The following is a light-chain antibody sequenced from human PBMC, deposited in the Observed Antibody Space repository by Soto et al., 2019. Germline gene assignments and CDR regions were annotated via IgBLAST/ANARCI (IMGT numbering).Light chain of an antibody. CDR3: QQYGGVPYT. J-gene: IGKJ2*01. Sequence: IVLTQSPGTLSLSPGQRATLSCRASESISRDYLAWYQQRLGQAPRLLIYGASSGATGIPDRFSGSGSATDFTLTISRLEPEDFAIYYCQQYGGVPYTFGQGTKLEIK. CDR2: GAS. V-gene: IGKV3-20*01. CDR1: ESISRDY.